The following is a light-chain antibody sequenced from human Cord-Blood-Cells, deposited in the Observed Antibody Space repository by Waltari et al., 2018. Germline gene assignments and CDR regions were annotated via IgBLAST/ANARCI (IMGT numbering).Light chain of an antibody. CDR1: KLGDKY. V-gene: IGLV3-1*01. CDR2: QDS. Sequence: SYELTQPPSVSVSPGQTASITCSGDKLGDKYACWYQQKPGQSPVLVIYQDSKLPSGIPERFSGSNSGNTATLTISGTQAMDEADYYCQAWDSSTWVFGGGTKLTVL. J-gene: IGLJ3*02. CDR3: QAWDSSTWV.